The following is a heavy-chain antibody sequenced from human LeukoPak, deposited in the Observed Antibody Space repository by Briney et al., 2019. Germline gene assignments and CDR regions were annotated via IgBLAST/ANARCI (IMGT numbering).Heavy chain of an antibody. D-gene: IGHD3-9*01. J-gene: IGHJ4*02. CDR1: GYTFTGYY. V-gene: IGHV1-2*02. CDR2: INPNSGGT. Sequence: ASVKVSCKASGYTFTGYYMHWVRQAPGQGLEWMGWINPNSGGTNYAQKFQGRVTMTRDTSISTAYMELSRLRSDDTAVYYCARGADYDILTSYPLKYWGQGTLVTVSS. CDR3: ARGADYDILTSYPLKY.